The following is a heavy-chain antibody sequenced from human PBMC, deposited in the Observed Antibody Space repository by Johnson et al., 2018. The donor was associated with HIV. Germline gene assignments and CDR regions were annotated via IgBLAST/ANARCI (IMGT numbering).Heavy chain of an antibody. J-gene: IGHJ3*02. CDR1: GFTFSTYG. D-gene: IGHD6-13*01. Sequence: EKLVESGGGVVQPGRSLRLSCAASGFTFSTYGMHWVRQAPGKGLEWVAVMWYDGRNRDYADSVKGRFTISRDNSKNTLYLQMNSLRAEDTAVYYCAKDQWGSSWTNDAFDIWGQGTMVTVSS. CDR2: MWYDGRNR. V-gene: IGHV3-33*06. CDR3: AKDQWGSSWTNDAFDI.